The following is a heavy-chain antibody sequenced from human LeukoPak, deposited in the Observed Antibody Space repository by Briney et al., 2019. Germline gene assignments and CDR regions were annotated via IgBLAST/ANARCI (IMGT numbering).Heavy chain of an antibody. CDR2: IYYSGST. CDR3: ASRWYYYDSSGYYSNAFDI. Sequence: SETLSLTCTVSGGSISSYYWSWIRQPPGKGLEWIGYIYYSGSTNYNPSLKSRVTISVDTSKNQFSLKLSSVTAADTAVYYCASRWYYYDSSGYYSNAFDIWGRGTMVTVSS. J-gene: IGHJ3*02. V-gene: IGHV4-59*01. CDR1: GGSISSYY. D-gene: IGHD3-22*01.